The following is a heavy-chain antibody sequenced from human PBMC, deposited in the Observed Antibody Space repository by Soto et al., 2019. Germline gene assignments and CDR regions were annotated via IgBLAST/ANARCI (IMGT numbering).Heavy chain of an antibody. V-gene: IGHV3-23*01. J-gene: IGHJ4*02. CDR3: ARGGSVSGLYYFDY. Sequence: GGSLRLSCAASGFTFSNYAMSWVRQRPGEGLEWVSALSDSGNTYYVDSVKGRFTISRDDSNNTLFLQMDSLRAEVTAIYYCARGGSVSGLYYFDYWGQGALVTVSS. D-gene: IGHD6-19*01. CDR2: LSDSGNT. CDR1: GFTFSNYA.